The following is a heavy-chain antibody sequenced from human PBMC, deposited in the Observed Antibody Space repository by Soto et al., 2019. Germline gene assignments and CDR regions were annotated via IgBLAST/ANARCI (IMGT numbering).Heavy chain of an antibody. D-gene: IGHD4-17*01. CDR3: ARGQILYGDYDY. CDR2: MNPNSGNT. V-gene: IGHV1-8*01. J-gene: IGHJ4*02. CDR1: GYTFTSDD. Sequence: QVQLVQSGAEVKKPGASVKVSCKASGYTFTSDDINWVRQATGQGLEWMGWMNPNSGNTGYAQKFQGRVTMTRNTSISTAYMELSSLRSADTAVYYCARGQILYGDYDYWGQGTLVTVSS.